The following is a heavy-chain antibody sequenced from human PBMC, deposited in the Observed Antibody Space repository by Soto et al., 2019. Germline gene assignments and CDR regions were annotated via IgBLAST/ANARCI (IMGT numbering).Heavy chain of an antibody. J-gene: IGHJ6*02. V-gene: IGHV4-31*03. CDR1: GGSISGGTYY. CDR3: ARGDWPTQMDV. Sequence: QVQLQESGPGLVKPSQTLSLTCTVSGGSISGGTYYWSWIRQPPGQGLEWIGYIYFSGSTYYNPSLKSRVIISVDTSKNQFSLRLSSVTAADTAVYYCARGDWPTQMDVWAQGTTVTVSS. D-gene: IGHD2-21*01. CDR2: IYFSGST.